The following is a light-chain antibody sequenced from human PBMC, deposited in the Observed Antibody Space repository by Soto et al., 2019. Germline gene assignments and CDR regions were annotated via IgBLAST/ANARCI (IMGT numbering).Light chain of an antibody. J-gene: IGLJ3*02. CDR1: SSDVGSTFNY. CDR3: SAYSTGSTAVL. Sequence: QSALTQPASVSGSPGQSITISCTGTSSDVGSTFNYVSWYQHHPGKAPRLIMSDVNHRPSGVSDRFSGSKSGNTASLTISGLQAEDEAHYYCSAYSTGSTAVLFGGGTKVTVL. CDR2: DVN. V-gene: IGLV2-14*03.